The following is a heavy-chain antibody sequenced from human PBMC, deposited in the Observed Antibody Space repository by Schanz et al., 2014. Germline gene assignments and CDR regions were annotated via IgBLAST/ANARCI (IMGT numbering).Heavy chain of an antibody. D-gene: IGHD3-3*01. J-gene: IGHJ4*02. CDR2: IYSGGST. V-gene: IGHV3-66*02. Sequence: VQLVESGGGLVKPGGSLRLSCAASGFTFSEYYMSWVRQAPGKGLEWVSVIYSGGSTYYADSVKGRFTISRDNAKNSLYVQMNSLRAEDTALYFCVKDIYDFWSGNFDYWGQGTLVTVSS. CDR3: VKDIYDFWSGNFDY. CDR1: GFTFSEYY.